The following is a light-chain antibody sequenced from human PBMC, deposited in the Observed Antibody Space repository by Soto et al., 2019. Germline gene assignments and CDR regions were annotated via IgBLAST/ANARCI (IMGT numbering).Light chain of an antibody. CDR1: QSISRY. Sequence: DIHMTQSPSSLSASVGYIFTVTCRAGQSISRYLNWYQKRQGKAPKLLIYSASTLQTGVPSRLSGSGYGTDLTITISSMKTEDFETYYCQQSYNGTFTFGPGTKVDI. V-gene: IGKV1-39*01. CDR3: QQSYNGTFT. J-gene: IGKJ3*01. CDR2: SAS.